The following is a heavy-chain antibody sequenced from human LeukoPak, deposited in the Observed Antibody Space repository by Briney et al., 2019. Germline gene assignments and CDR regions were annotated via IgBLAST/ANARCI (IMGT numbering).Heavy chain of an antibody. V-gene: IGHV3-30*03. CDR2: ISYDGSNK. Sequence: PGGSLRLSCAASGFTFSSYGMHWVRQAPGKGLEWVAVISYDGSNKYYADSVKGRFTISRDNSKNTLYLQMNSLRAEDTAVYYCARDLGTTVTTYLDYWGQGTLVTVSS. CDR1: GFTFSSYG. D-gene: IGHD4-17*01. J-gene: IGHJ4*02. CDR3: ARDLGTTVTTYLDY.